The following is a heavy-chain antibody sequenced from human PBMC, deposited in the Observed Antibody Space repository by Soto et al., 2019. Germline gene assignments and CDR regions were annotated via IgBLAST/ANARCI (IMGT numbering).Heavy chain of an antibody. CDR3: ARGGGVGVAGSAAFDM. CDR2: INPATGAA. CDR1: GYPVTAYY. V-gene: IGHV1-2*02. J-gene: IGHJ3*02. D-gene: IGHD3-3*01. Sequence: QLHLVQSGAVVKKPGASVTVSCSASGYPVTAYYMHWVRQAPGRGLEWMGGINPATGAAKYTQTFRGGVTLTRDPSTSTVFMELGGLTSEDPAVFYCARGGGVGVAGSAAFDMWGQGTLVTVSS.